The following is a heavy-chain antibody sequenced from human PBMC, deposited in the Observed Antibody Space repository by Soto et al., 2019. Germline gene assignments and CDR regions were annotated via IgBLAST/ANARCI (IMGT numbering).Heavy chain of an antibody. D-gene: IGHD3-10*01. J-gene: IGHJ6*03. CDR2: LSAYNGNT. CDR3: ARARGVAPPVAGNTPYYYDMDV. V-gene: IGHV1-18*01. Sequence: QDQLVQSGVEVTKPGASVKVSCKASGDRFTNSGITWVRQAPGQGFEWMGWLSAYNGNTNYAQKFRGRVTTTTDPSTSTAYLELRSLRSDDTAVYYCARARGVAPPVAGNTPYYYDMDVWGEWTTVTVS. CDR1: GDRFTNSG.